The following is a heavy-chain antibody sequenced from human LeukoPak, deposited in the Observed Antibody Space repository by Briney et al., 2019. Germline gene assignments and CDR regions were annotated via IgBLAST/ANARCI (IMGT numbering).Heavy chain of an antibody. CDR1: GFTVSSNY. D-gene: IGHD3-3*01. CDR2: ISISSNYI. Sequence: PGGSLRLSCAASGFTVSSNYMSWVRQAPGKGLEWVSSISISSNYIYYTDLVKGRFTISRDNAKNSLYLQMNSLKAEDTAVYYCARGSRFGVVERDAFDIWGQGTMVTVSS. CDR3: ARGSRFGVVERDAFDI. J-gene: IGHJ3*02. V-gene: IGHV3-21*01.